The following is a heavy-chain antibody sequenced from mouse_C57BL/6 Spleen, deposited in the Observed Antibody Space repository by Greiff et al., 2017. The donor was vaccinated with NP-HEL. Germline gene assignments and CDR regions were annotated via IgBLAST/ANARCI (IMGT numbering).Heavy chain of an antibody. CDR3: ARVYDGLRGYFDV. J-gene: IGHJ1*03. Sequence: EVQLQQSGPELVKPGASVKISCKASGYTFTDYYMNWVKQSHGKSLEWIGDINPNNGGTSYNQKFKGKATLTVDKSSSTAYMELRSLTSEDSAVYYCARVYDGLRGYFDVWGTGTTVTVSS. CDR2: INPNNGGT. V-gene: IGHV1-26*01. CDR1: GYTFTDYY. D-gene: IGHD2-3*01.